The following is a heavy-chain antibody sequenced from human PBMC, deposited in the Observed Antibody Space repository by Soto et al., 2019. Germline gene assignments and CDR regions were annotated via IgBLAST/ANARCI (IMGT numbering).Heavy chain of an antibody. Sequence: QVHLQESGPGLVKPSQTLSLTCTVSGASISVHTYYWSWVRQLPGKGLESIGHIYNTGSTYYNPSLKSRLTISLDTSKHQFSLKLNSVTAADTAVYYCARDAGGGTGSYYRYFDYWGQGILVTVSS. V-gene: IGHV4-31*03. CDR2: IYNTGST. CDR1: GASISVHTYY. CDR3: ARDAGGGTGSYYRYFDY. D-gene: IGHD3-10*01. J-gene: IGHJ4*02.